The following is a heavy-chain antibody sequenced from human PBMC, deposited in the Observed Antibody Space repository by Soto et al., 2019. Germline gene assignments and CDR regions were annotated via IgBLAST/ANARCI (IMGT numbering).Heavy chain of an antibody. D-gene: IGHD1-26*01. V-gene: IGHV1-69*13. J-gene: IGHJ4*02. CDR1: GGTFSNYV. Sequence: ASVQVSCKGSGGTFSNYVISWVRQAPGQGLEWMGGIIPIFGTANYAQKFRGRVRITADESTSTAYMELSSLRSEDTAVYYCAGAFSDEKSKYYFDYWGQGTLVTVSS. CDR2: IIPIFGTA. CDR3: AGAFSDEKSKYYFDY.